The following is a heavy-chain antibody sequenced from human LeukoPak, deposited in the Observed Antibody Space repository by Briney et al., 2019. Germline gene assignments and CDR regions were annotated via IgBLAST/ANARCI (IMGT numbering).Heavy chain of an antibody. CDR3: ARGNFYDNKGYSPELRY. Sequence: ASVKVSCKTSGYTFTSYSISWVRQAPGQGLEWMGWISTYNGNTHFAQKFQGRVTMTTDTSTSTAYMELRTLRSDDTAVYYCARGNFYDNKGYSPELRYWGQGTLVTVSS. CDR1: GYTFTSYS. D-gene: IGHD3-10*01. V-gene: IGHV1-18*01. J-gene: IGHJ4*02. CDR2: ISTYNGNT.